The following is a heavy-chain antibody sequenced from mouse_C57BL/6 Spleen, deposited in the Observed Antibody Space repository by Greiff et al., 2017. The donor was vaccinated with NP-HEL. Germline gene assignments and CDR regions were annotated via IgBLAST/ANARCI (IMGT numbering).Heavy chain of an antibody. Sequence: EVKLVESGGGLVKPGGSLKLSCAASGFTFSDYGMHWVRQAPEKGLEWVAYISSGSSTIYYADTVKGRFTISRDNAKNTLFLQMTSLRSEDTAMYYCANTVVGAYAIDYWGQGTSVTVSS. CDR1: GFTFSDYG. J-gene: IGHJ4*01. V-gene: IGHV5-17*01. CDR2: ISSGSSTI. CDR3: ANTVVGAYAIDY. D-gene: IGHD1-1*01.